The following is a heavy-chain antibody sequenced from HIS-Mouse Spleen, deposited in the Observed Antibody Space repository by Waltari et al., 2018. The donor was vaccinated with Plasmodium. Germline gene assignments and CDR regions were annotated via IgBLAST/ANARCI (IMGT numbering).Heavy chain of an antibody. CDR1: GFTFSSYG. CDR2: ISYDGSNK. Sequence: QVQLVESGGGVVQPGRSLRLSCAASGFTFSSYGMHWGRQAPGKGLEWVAVISYDGSNKYYADSVKGRFTISRDNSKNTLYLQMNSLRAEDTAVYYCAKEVLGYYDFWSRPDYWGQGTLVTVSS. J-gene: IGHJ4*02. CDR3: AKEVLGYYDFWSRPDY. V-gene: IGHV3-30*18. D-gene: IGHD3-3*01.